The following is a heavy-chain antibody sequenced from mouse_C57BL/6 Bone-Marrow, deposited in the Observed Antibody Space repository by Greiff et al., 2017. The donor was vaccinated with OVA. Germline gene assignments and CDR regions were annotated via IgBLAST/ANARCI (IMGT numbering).Heavy chain of an antibody. D-gene: IGHD4-1*01. V-gene: IGHV1-18*01. CDR1: GYTFTDYN. CDR3: ARDRKLGLWYFDV. CDR2: INPNNGGT. J-gene: IGHJ1*03. Sequence: EVKLVESGPELVKPGASVKIPCKASGYTFTDYNMDWVKQSHGKSLEWIGDINPNNGGTIYNQKFKGKATLTVDKSSSTAYMELRSLTSEDTAVYYCARDRKLGLWYFDVWGTGTTVTVSS.